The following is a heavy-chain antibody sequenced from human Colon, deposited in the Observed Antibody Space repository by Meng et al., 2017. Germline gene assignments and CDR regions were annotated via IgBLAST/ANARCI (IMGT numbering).Heavy chain of an antibody. CDR2: IFHAGNT. CDR1: GGSITNDKW. J-gene: IGHJ4*02. Sequence: QVQLQESGPGLVKPSGTLSLTCAVSGGSITNDKWWSWVRQPPGKGLEWIGEIFHAGNTNYNPSLKSRVTMSLDKSKNQFSLTLTSVTAADTAVYYCARDFHSTMTVFDSWGQGTLVTVSS. V-gene: IGHV4-4*02. D-gene: IGHD3-22*01. CDR3: ARDFHSTMTVFDS.